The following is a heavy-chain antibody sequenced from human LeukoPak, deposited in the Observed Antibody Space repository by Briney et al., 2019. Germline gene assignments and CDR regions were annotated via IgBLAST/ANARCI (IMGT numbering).Heavy chain of an antibody. D-gene: IGHD4-17*01. Sequence: GASVRVSCKASGYTFSNYGISWVRQAPGQGLEWMGWVSAFNGDTNYAQNLQGRVTLTTDTSTSTAYMDLGSLRSDDTAVYYCARARRGGDYASYFDYWGQGTLVTVSS. CDR2: VSAFNGDT. CDR1: GYTFSNYG. CDR3: ARARRGGDYASYFDY. J-gene: IGHJ4*02. V-gene: IGHV1-18*01.